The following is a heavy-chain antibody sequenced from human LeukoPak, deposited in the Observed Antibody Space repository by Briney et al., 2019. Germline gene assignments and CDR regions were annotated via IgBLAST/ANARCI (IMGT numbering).Heavy chain of an antibody. V-gene: IGHV3-21*01. Sequence: GGSLRLSCAASGFTFSSYTMNWVRQAPGKGLEWVSSISSSSTYIYYADSAKGRFTISRDNAKNSLYLQMNSLRAEDTAMYYCARDDDSSGYEGDWGQGTLVTVSS. CDR3: ARDDDSSGYEGD. J-gene: IGHJ4*02. CDR2: ISSSSTYI. CDR1: GFTFSSYT. D-gene: IGHD3-22*01.